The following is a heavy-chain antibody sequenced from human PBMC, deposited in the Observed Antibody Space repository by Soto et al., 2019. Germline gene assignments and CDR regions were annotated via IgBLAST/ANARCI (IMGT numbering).Heavy chain of an antibody. CDR1: GFTFSSYA. Sequence: EVQLLESGGGFVQPGGSLRLFCAASGFTFSSYAMSWVRQAPGAGLEWVSAISGSGDNTFYADSVKSLFTIARDNSKNTLFLQTNSLRADDTAVSYCAKDLGLGGGSCYGNWGQGTLVTVSS. D-gene: IGHD2-15*01. J-gene: IGHJ4*02. CDR2: ISGSGDNT. V-gene: IGHV3-23*01. CDR3: AKDLGLGGGSCYGN.